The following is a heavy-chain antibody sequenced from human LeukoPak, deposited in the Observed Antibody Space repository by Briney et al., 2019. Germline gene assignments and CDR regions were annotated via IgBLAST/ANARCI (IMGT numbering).Heavy chain of an antibody. CDR1: GFNFSNYA. CDR2: ISGSGCST. V-gene: IGHV3-23*01. Sequence: GGSLRLSCAASGFNFSNYAMSWLRQAPGKGLEWVSAISGSGCSTYYADSVKGRFTISSDNSKNTLYLQMNSLRAEDTAVYYCAKIYGSGSYRRHSMARHYYMDVWGKGTTVTISS. CDR3: AKIYGSGSYRRHSMARHYYMDV. J-gene: IGHJ6*03. D-gene: IGHD3-10*01.